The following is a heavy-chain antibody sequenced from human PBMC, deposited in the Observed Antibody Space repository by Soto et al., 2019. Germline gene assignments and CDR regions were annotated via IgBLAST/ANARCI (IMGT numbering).Heavy chain of an antibody. CDR1: GDSVSSGSYY. CDR2: ICDSGRT. CDR3: VRGGYNYDYCFDS. J-gene: IGHJ4*02. D-gene: IGHD3-16*01. V-gene: IGHV4-61*01. Sequence: QVQLQESGPGLVKPSETLSLTCTVSGDSVSSGSYYWSWIRQPPGKGLEWIGYICDSGRTHYSTNYNYSPSLKSRVTISVDTSKNQFSLSLSSVTAADTAVYFCVRGGYNYDYCFDSWGQGTLVTVSS.